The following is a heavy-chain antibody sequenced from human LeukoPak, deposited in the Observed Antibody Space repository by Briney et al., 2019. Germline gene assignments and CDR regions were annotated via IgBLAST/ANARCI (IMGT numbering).Heavy chain of an antibody. CDR2: IYYSGST. J-gene: IGHJ4*02. D-gene: IGHD3-22*01. CDR1: GGSISSSSYY. V-gene: IGHV4-39*07. Sequence: SETLSLTCTVSGGSISSSSYYWGWIRQPPGKGLEWIGSIYYSGSTYYNPSLKSRVTISVDTSKNQFSLKLSSVTAADTAVYYCARLHQGRFITMRPGGMDYWGQGTLVTVSS. CDR3: ARLHQGRFITMRPGGMDY.